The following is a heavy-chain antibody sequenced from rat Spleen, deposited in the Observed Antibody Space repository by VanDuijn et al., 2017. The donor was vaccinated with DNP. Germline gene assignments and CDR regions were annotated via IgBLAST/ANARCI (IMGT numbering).Heavy chain of an antibody. D-gene: IGHD1-10*01. Sequence: EVQLVESGGGLVQPGRSLKLSCAASGFTFSAYYMAWVRQAPAKGLEWVAYIGSPAYAPYYTDSVKGRFTISRDNAKSILYLQMDSLRSEDTATYYCATQGQLQWFPYWGQGSLVTVSS. V-gene: IGHV5-25*01. CDR2: IGSPAYAP. CDR3: ATQGQLQWFPY. CDR1: GFTFSAYY. J-gene: IGHJ3*01.